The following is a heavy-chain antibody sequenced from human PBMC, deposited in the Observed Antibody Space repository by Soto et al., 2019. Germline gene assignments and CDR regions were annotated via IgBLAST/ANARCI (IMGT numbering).Heavy chain of an antibody. Sequence: GGSLRLSCAASGFTFSSYSMNWVRQAPGKGLEWVSSISSSSSYIYYADSVKGRFTISRDNAKNSLYLQMNSLRAEDTAVYYCARVIGGYCSGGSCYFLDYWGQGTLVTVSS. J-gene: IGHJ4*02. CDR2: ISSSSSYI. D-gene: IGHD2-15*01. CDR1: GFTFSSYS. CDR3: ARVIGGYCSGGSCYFLDY. V-gene: IGHV3-21*01.